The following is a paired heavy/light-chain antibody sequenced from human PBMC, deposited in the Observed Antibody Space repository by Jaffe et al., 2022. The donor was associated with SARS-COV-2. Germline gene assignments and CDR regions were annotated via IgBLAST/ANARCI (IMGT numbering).Light chain of an antibody. J-gene: IGKJ3*01. V-gene: IGKV3-15*01. CDR1: QSVSSD. CDR2: AAS. Sequence: EIVMTQSPATLSVSPGERATLSCTASQSVSSDLAWYQQKPGQAPRLLIYAASSRATGVPAWFSGSGSGTEFTLTLSSLQSEDFAVYYCQQYHDWPLTFGPGTRVDIK. CDR3: QQYHDWPLT.
Heavy chain of an antibody. CDR2: ISSSLTSDI. Sequence: EVQLVESGGGLVKPGGSLRLSCAASGFTFSRYSMNWVRQAPGKRLEWVSSISSSLTSDIYYADSVKGRFTISRDNAKNSLYLQMNSLRPEDTAVYFCAGRDAYNYYYYYYMDVWGKGTTVTVSS. CDR1: GFTFSRYS. J-gene: IGHJ6*03. V-gene: IGHV3-21*01. CDR3: AGRDAYNYYYYYYMDV. D-gene: IGHD2-15*01.